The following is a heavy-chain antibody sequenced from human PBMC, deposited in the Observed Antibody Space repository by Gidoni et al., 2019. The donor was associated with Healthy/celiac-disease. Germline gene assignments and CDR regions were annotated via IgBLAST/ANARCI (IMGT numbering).Heavy chain of an antibody. V-gene: IGHV4-34*01. D-gene: IGHD2-8*01. CDR1: GGSFSGYY. CDR3: AREPLLYSKHNWFDP. Sequence: QVQLQQWGAGLLKPSETLSLTCAVYGGSFSGYYWSWIRQPPGKGLEWIGEINHSGSTNYNPSLKSRVTISVDTSKNQFSLKLSSVTAADTAVYYCAREPLLYSKHNWFDPWGQGTLVTVSS. CDR2: INHSGST. J-gene: IGHJ5*02.